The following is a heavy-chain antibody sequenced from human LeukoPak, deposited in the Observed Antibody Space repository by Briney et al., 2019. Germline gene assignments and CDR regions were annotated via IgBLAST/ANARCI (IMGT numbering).Heavy chain of an antibody. V-gene: IGHV3-74*01. J-gene: IGHJ3*01. CDR2: INSDGSST. CDR3: ASDTYYYDSSGYYRDAFDV. Sequence: GGSLRLSCAASGFTFSSYWMHWVRQAPGKGLVWVSRINSDGSSTSYADSVKGRFTISRDNAKNTLYLQMSSLRAEDTAVYYCASDTYYYDSSGYYRDAFDVWGQGTMVTVSS. D-gene: IGHD3-22*01. CDR1: GFTFSSYW.